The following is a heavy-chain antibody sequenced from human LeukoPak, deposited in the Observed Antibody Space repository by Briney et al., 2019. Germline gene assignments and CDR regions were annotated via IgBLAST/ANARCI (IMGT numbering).Heavy chain of an antibody. D-gene: IGHD6-13*01. CDR1: VYTFTDYY. CDR3: ARVRIGQQLDKYYYYAMDV. J-gene: IGHJ6*02. V-gene: IGHV1-2*02. Sequence: ASEKVSCKASVYTFTDYYMHWVRQAPGQGLEWMGWINPNSGGTNYAQKSQGRVTTTTDTSISTAYMEVSRLRSDDTAVYYCARVRIGQQLDKYYYYAMDVWGQGTTVTVSS. CDR2: INPNSGGT.